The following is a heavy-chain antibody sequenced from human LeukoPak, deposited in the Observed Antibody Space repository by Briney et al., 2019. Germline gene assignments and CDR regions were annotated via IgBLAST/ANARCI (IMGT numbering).Heavy chain of an antibody. CDR1: GFTFSSYG. J-gene: IGHJ4*02. CDR2: IRYDGSNK. Sequence: GGSLRLSCAASGFTFSSYGMHWVRQAPGKGLEWVAFIRYDGSNKYYADSVKGRFTISRDNSKNTLYLQMNSLRAEDTAVYYCAKDRPYYYDSSGGFDYWGQGTLVTVSS. V-gene: IGHV3-30*02. CDR3: AKDRPYYYDSSGGFDY. D-gene: IGHD3-22*01.